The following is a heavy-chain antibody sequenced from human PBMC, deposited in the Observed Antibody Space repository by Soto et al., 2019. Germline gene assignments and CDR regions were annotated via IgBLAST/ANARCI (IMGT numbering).Heavy chain of an antibody. D-gene: IGHD1-26*01. Sequence: ASVKVSCKVSGYTLTELSMHWVRQAPGKGLEWMGGFDPEDGETIYAQKFQGRVTMTEDTSTDTAYMELSSLRSEDTAVYYCATDAFVGAHDAFDIWGQGTMVTFSS. V-gene: IGHV1-24*01. J-gene: IGHJ3*02. CDR2: FDPEDGET. CDR3: ATDAFVGAHDAFDI. CDR1: GYTLTELS.